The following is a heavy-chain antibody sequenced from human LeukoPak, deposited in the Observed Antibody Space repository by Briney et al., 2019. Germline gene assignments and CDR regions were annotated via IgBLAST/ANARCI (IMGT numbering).Heavy chain of an antibody. J-gene: IGHJ4*02. CDR2: ISSTGNTI. V-gene: IGHV3-48*04. CDR3: APGYCTKIYCIHYFEF. CDR1: GFTFSTSS. Sequence: PGGSLTLSCGASGFTFSTSSMNWVRQAPGKGLEWISYISSTGNTIYYADSVKGRFTISRDNARNSLYLQMNSLRADDTAVYYCAPGYCTKIYCIHYFEFWGQGTLVTVSS. D-gene: IGHD2-8*01.